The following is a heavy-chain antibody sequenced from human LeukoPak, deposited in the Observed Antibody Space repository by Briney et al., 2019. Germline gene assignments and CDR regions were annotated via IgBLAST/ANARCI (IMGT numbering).Heavy chain of an antibody. CDR2: VHYTGGT. CDR3: AREIPAAGHFDY. Sequence: SETLSLTCAVSGGSTSGYYWMWVRQPPGKGLEWIGYVHYTGGTRYNPSLKSRVTISVDTSQNQFSLKLSAVTAADTAVYYCAREIPAAGHFDYWGQGFLVTVSS. D-gene: IGHD6-13*01. CDR1: GGSTSGYY. J-gene: IGHJ4*02. V-gene: IGHV4-59*01.